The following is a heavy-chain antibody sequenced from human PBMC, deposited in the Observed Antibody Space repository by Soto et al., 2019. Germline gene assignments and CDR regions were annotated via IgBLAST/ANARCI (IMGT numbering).Heavy chain of an antibody. J-gene: IGHJ6*03. V-gene: IGHV5-51*01. Sequence: GESLKISCEGSGYSFTSYWIGWVRQMPGKGLEWMGIIYPGDSDTRYSPSFQGQVTISADKSISTAYLQWSSLKASDTAMYYCARRVTAAAGPYYYYYMDVWGKGTTVTVSS. CDR2: IYPGDSDT. CDR3: ARRVTAAAGPYYYYYMDV. D-gene: IGHD6-13*01. CDR1: GYSFTSYW.